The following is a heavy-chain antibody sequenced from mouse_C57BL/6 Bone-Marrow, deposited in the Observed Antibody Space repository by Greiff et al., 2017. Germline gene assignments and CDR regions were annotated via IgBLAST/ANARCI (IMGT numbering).Heavy chain of an antibody. Sequence: QVQLQQPGAELVKPGASVKMSCKASGYTFTSYWITWVKQRPGQGLEWIGDIYPGSGSNNYNEKFKRKATLTVDTSSSTAYMQRSSLTSEDSAVYYCARGYYYGSSPASFAYWGQGTLVTVSA. D-gene: IGHD1-1*01. CDR1: GYTFTSYW. CDR2: IYPGSGSN. J-gene: IGHJ3*01. CDR3: ARGYYYGSSPASFAY. V-gene: IGHV1-55*01.